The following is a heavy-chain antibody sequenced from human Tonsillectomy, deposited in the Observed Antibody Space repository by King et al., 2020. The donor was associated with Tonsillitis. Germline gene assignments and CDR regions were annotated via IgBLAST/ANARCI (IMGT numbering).Heavy chain of an antibody. V-gene: IGHV3-23*04. J-gene: IGHJ3*02. D-gene: IGHD6-13*01. CDR1: GFTFSSYA. CDR3: AKSSVWSVGAFDI. Sequence: VQLVESGGGLVQPGGSLRLSCAASGFTFSSYAMTWVRQAPGKGLEWVSTISGSGDSTYYADSVKGRFTISRDNSKNTLYLQMNSRRAEDTAVYYCAKSSVWSVGAFDIWGQGTMVTVSS. CDR2: ISGSGDST.